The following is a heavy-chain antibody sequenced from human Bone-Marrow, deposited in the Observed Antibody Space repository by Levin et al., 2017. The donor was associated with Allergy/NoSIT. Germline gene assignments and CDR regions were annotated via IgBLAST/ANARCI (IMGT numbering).Heavy chain of an antibody. V-gene: IGHV3-21*01. Sequence: GGSLRLSCAASGFTFSSYSMNWVRQAPGKGLEWVSSISSSSSYIYYADSVKGRFTISRDNAKNSLYLQMNSLRAEDTAVYYCARVILSTLSRIVVVVAASEDYYYGMDVWGQGTTVTVSS. D-gene: IGHD2-15*01. CDR2: ISSSSSYI. J-gene: IGHJ6*02. CDR1: GFTFSSYS. CDR3: ARVILSTLSRIVVVVAASEDYYYGMDV.